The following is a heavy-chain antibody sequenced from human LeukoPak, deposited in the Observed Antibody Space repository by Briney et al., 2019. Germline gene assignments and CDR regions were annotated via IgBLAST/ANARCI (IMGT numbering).Heavy chain of an antibody. CDR3: VRGTGY. CDR1: GFTFSTYV. V-gene: IGHV3-64D*06. CDR2: ISSNGDNT. J-gene: IGHJ4*01. Sequence: PGGSLRLSCSVSGFTFSTYVMHWVRQAPGKGLEYVSAISSNGDNTYYADSVKGRFTISRDNSKNTLYLQMSSLRADDTAVYFSVRGTGYWGHGTLVTVSS.